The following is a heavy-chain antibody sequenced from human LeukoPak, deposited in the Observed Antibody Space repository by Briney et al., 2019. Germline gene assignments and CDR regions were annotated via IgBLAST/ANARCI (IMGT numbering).Heavy chain of an antibody. J-gene: IGHJ1*01. D-gene: IGHD6-13*01. CDR3: VRNEVGGSSTWTRSEYSQD. CDR1: GFTFRSYS. CDR2: ITSSSEI. Sequence: GGSLRLSCAGSGFTFRSYSMSWVRQAPGKGLQWVSSITSSSEIYYEDSVKGRFTISRDNAKNSLYMHLNSLRDEDTAVYYCVRNEVGGSSTWTRSEYSQDWGQGTLVIVSS. V-gene: IGHV3-21*01.